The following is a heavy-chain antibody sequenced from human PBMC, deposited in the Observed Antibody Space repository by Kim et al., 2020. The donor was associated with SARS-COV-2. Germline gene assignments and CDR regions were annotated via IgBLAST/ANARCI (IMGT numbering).Heavy chain of an antibody. CDR3: AKDPSTDPFSAYWARNW. D-gene: IGHD6-25*01. J-gene: IGHJ5*01. CDR2: ISADGSNN. V-gene: IGHV3-30*18. Sequence: GGSLRLSCTAYGFTFSTSGMHWVRQAPGKGLHWVAIISADGSNNFYGESVKGRFTISRDNSKNTLYLHMENLTPADTAVYYCAKDPSTDPFSAYWARNW. CDR1: GFTFSTSG.